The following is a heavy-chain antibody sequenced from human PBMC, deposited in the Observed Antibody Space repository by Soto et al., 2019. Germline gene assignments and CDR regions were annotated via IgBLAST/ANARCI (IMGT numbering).Heavy chain of an antibody. D-gene: IGHD4-17*01. J-gene: IGHJ4*02. Sequence: PGGSLRLSCAASRYTFSISSMTWARQATGKGLEWVSSISSSSSYIYYADSVKGRFTISRDNAKNSLYLQMNSLRAEDTAVYYCARSPSMTTVSLDYWGQGTLVTVSS. CDR1: RYTFSISS. CDR3: ARSPSMTTVSLDY. CDR2: ISSSSSYI. V-gene: IGHV3-21*01.